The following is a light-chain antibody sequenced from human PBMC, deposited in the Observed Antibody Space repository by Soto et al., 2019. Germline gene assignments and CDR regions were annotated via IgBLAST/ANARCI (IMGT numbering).Light chain of an antibody. CDR1: QSVTNRY. J-gene: IGKJ2*01. V-gene: IGKV3-20*01. CDR2: GIS. CDR3: QQYSTLPHT. Sequence: ENVLTQSPGILSLSPGERATLSCRATQSVTNRYFAWYQQKPGQAPRLLIYGISSRATSIPDRFSGSGSATDFTLTFSRLEPDDFEVYYYQQYSTLPHTFVQGTKLEVK.